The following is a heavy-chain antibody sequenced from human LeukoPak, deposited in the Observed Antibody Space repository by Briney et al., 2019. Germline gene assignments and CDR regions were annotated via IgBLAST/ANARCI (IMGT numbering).Heavy chain of an antibody. CDR3: ARGLGIAAAGNPLPY. Sequence: GASVKVSCKASGYTFTNYGLSWVRQAPGQGLEWMGWISAYNGYTNYAQKFQGRVTMTRNTSISTAYMELSSLRSEDTAVYYCARGLGIAAAGNPLPYWGQGTLVTVSS. CDR1: GYTFTNYG. CDR2: ISAYNGYT. D-gene: IGHD6-13*01. J-gene: IGHJ4*02. V-gene: IGHV1-18*01.